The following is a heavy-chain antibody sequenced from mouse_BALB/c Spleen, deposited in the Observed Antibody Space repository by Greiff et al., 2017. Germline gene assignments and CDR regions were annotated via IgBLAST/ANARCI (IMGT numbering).Heavy chain of an antibody. CDR3: ARFDYDVDY. D-gene: IGHD2-4*01. Sequence: QVQLQQSGPELVKPGASVRISCKASGYTFTSYYIHWVKQRPGQGLEWIGWIYPGNVNTKYNEKFKGKATLTADKSSSTAYMQLSSLTSEDSAVYFCARFDYDVDYWGQGTTLTVSS. CDR2: IYPGNVNT. CDR1: GYTFTSYY. J-gene: IGHJ2*01. V-gene: IGHV1S56*01.